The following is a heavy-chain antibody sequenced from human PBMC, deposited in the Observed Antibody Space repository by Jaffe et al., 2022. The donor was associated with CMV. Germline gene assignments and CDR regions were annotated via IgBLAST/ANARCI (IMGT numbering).Heavy chain of an antibody. Sequence: QVTLKESGPVLVKPTETLTLTCTVSGFSLSNGGVGVSWIRQPPGKALEWLAHIFSNDRKSYSTSLKTRLTISKDTSRSQVVLTLTNADPVDTATYYCVRRTVTTYAFDMWGQGTMVTVSS. V-gene: IGHV2-26*01. CDR1: GFSLSNGGVG. CDR2: IFSNDRK. CDR3: VRRTVTTYAFDM. J-gene: IGHJ3*02. D-gene: IGHD4-17*01.